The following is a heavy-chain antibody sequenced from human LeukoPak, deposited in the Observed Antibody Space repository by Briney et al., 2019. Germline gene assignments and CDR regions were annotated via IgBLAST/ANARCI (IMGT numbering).Heavy chain of an antibody. CDR1: GFSFTTYW. J-gene: IGHJ4*02. CDR3: ARLSEMFRGPQVIYYFDY. V-gene: IGHV3-7*01. CDR2: IKQDGTEK. Sequence: PGGSLRLSCGASGFSFTTYWMSWVRQAPGKGLEWVANIKQDGTEKYYVDSVKGRFTISGDYARNSLYLQLNSLRAEDTAVYYCARLSEMFRGPQVIYYFDYWGQGTLVTVSS. D-gene: IGHD3-10*01.